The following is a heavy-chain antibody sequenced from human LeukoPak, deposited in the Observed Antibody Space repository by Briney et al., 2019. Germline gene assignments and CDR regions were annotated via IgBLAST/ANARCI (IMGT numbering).Heavy chain of an antibody. Sequence: GGSLRLSCAVSGFIVSSNYMTWVRQAPGKGLEWVALISYDGSNKYYADSVKGRFTISRDNSKNTLYVQTNSLRAEDTAVYYCARDWRAFCGGDCFGFFDYWGQGTLVTVSS. V-gene: IGHV3-30-3*01. J-gene: IGHJ4*02. CDR1: GFIVSSNY. CDR3: ARDWRAFCGGDCFGFFDY. CDR2: ISYDGSNK. D-gene: IGHD2-21*02.